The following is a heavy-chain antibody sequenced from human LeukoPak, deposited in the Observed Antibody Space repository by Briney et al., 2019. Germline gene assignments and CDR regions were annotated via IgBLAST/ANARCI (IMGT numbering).Heavy chain of an antibody. Sequence: SETLSLTCTVSGGSISSYYWSWIRQPPGKGLEWIGYIYYSGSTNYNPSLKSRVTISVDTSKNQFSLKLSSVTAADTAVYYCARVLNTVVRGVFYGMDVWGQGTTVTVSS. V-gene: IGHV4-59*01. CDR1: GGSISSYY. CDR3: ARVLNTVVRGVFYGMDV. D-gene: IGHD3-10*01. J-gene: IGHJ6*02. CDR2: IYYSGST.